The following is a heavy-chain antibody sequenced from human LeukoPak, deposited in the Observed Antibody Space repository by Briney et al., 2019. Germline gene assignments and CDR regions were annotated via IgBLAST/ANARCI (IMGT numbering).Heavy chain of an antibody. CDR3: TSLTCTARTCNWFDP. CDR2: INHSGST. CDR1: GGSFSGYY. Sequence: SETLSLTCAVYGGSFSGYYWSWIRQPPGKGLEWIGEINHSGSTNYNPSLKSRVTISVDTSKNQFSLKLSSVTAADTAVYYCTSLTCTARTCNWFDPWGQGTQVTVSS. J-gene: IGHJ5*02. V-gene: IGHV4-34*01. D-gene: IGHD2-21*02.